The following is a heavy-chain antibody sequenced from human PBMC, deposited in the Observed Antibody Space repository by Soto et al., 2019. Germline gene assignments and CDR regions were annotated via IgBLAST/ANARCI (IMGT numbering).Heavy chain of an antibody. CDR3: ARDRYSYDSRAYQGVDWYFDL. J-gene: IGHJ2*01. V-gene: IGHV3-33*08. Sequence: PGGSLRLSCAASGFTFNNYGMHWVRQAPGKGLEWVAVIWYDGSHESYADSVKGRFTISRDNPKNTLYLQMNSLRAEDTAVYYCARDRYSYDSRAYQGVDWYFDLWGRGTLVTVSS. D-gene: IGHD3-22*01. CDR1: GFTFNNYG. CDR2: IWYDGSHE.